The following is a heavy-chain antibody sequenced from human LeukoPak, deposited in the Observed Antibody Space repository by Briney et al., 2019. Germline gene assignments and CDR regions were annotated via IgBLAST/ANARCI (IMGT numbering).Heavy chain of an antibody. CDR3: ARDPRYYDSSVVDY. D-gene: IGHD3-22*01. Sequence: GGSLRLSCAASGFTVSSNYMSWVRQAPGKGLEWVSVISSGGSTYYADSMKGRFTVSRDNSKNTVYLQMNSLIAEDTAVYYCARDPRYYDSSVVDYWGQGTLVTASS. V-gene: IGHV3-53*01. CDR1: GFTVSSNY. J-gene: IGHJ4*02. CDR2: ISSGGST.